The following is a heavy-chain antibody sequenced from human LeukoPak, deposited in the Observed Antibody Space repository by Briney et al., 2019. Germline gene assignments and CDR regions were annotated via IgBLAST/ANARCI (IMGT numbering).Heavy chain of an antibody. Sequence: PGGSLRLSCAASGVTFSNAWMSWVRQAPGKGLEWVGRIKSKTDSGTTDYAAPVKGRFTISRDDSKNTLYLQVNSLKTEDTAVYYCTTGHYFDYWGQGTLVTVSS. CDR1: GVTFSNAW. CDR3: TTGHYFDY. V-gene: IGHV3-15*01. J-gene: IGHJ4*02. CDR2: IKSKTDSGTT.